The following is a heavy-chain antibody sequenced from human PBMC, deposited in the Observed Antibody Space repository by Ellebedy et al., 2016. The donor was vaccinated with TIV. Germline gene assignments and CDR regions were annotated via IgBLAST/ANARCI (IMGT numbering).Heavy chain of an antibody. J-gene: IGHJ4*02. V-gene: IGHV3-7*01. CDR3: VSGTWAK. Sequence: GESLKISCTGPRSTFKNYRMSWVRQGPARGLQWVADLQDDGAETHYLDSLRGRFTISRDNSRNSVYLQMNSLRVDDTAVYFWVSGTWAKWGQGTLVTVSS. CDR1: RSTFKNYR. CDR2: LQDDGAET. D-gene: IGHD7-27*01.